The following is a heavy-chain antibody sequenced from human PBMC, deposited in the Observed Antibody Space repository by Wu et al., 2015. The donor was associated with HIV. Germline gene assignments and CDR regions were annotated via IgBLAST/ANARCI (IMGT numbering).Heavy chain of an antibody. CDR1: GYTFRNYG. J-gene: IGHJ6*02. Sequence: QVHLVQSGIEIKRPGASVKVSCKASGYTFRNYGINWVRQAPGHGLEWMGWIDTHNRETEYSQKFRGRVTLTTDTAATTAYLEMRSLRSDDTAVYFCARDLARYFDTDNVAYQYGMDAWGQGP. CDR2: IDTHNRET. D-gene: IGHD3-9*01. CDR3: ARDLARYFDTDNVAYQYGMDA. V-gene: IGHV1-18*01.